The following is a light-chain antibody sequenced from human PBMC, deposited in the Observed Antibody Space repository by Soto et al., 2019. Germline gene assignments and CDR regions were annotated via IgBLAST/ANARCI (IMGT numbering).Light chain of an antibody. Sequence: QSALTQPASVSGSPGQSITISCTGTSSDVGGYNYVSWYQQHPGKAPKLMIYAVSNRPSGVSNRFSGSKSDNTASLTISGLQAEDEADYYCTSYASSGTQVVFGGGTKVTV. V-gene: IGLV2-14*01. CDR3: TSYASSGTQVV. J-gene: IGLJ2*01. CDR2: AVS. CDR1: SSDVGGYNY.